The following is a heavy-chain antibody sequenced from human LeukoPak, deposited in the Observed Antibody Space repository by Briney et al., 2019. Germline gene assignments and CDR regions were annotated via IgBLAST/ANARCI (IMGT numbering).Heavy chain of an antibody. D-gene: IGHD3-10*01. Sequence: GGSLRLSCAASGFTFSSYAMSWVRQAPGKGLEWVSAISGSGGSTYYADSVTGRFTVSRDNSKNTLYLQMNSLRAEDTAVYYCAKLSRGVYAYWGQGTLVTVSS. V-gene: IGHV3-23*01. J-gene: IGHJ4*02. CDR1: GFTFSSYA. CDR2: ISGSGGST. CDR3: AKLSRGVYAY.